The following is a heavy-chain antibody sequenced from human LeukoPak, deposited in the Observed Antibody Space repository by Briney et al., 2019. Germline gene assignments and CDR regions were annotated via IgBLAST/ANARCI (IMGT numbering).Heavy chain of an antibody. CDR2: IYYSGST. Sequence: SETLSLTCTVSGGSISSYYWSWVRQPAGKGLEWIGSIYYSGSTYYNPSLKSRVTISVDTSKNQFSLKLSSVTAADTAVYYCARVSSGCSDYWGQGTLVTVSS. J-gene: IGHJ4*02. D-gene: IGHD6-19*01. V-gene: IGHV4-4*07. CDR3: ARVSSGCSDY. CDR1: GGSISSYY.